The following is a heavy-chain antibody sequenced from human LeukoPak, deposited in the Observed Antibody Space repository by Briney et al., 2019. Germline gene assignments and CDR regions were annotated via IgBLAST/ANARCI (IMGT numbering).Heavy chain of an antibody. V-gene: IGHV3-20*04. CDR3: VKDSNYDYWSGYYKGFDN. CDR1: GFTFDDYG. J-gene: IGHJ4*02. D-gene: IGHD3-3*01. CDR2: ISRDGGRT. Sequence: GGSLRLSCAASGFTSGFTFDDYGMNWVRQVPGKGLEWVSGISRDGGRTGYADSVQGRFTISRDNSRNSLHLQMNSLRVEDTAFYYCVKDSNYDYWSGYYKGFDNWGQGTLVTVSS.